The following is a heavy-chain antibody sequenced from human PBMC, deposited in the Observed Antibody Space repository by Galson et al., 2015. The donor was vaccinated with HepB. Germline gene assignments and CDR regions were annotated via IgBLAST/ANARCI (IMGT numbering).Heavy chain of an antibody. J-gene: IGHJ4*02. CDR2: IFAHDER. Sequence: PALVKPTQTLTLTCTVSGFSMSNSRMGVSWIRQPPGKALEWLAHIFAHDERFYSTSLKSRLTISKDTSKSQVVLTVTNMGPEDTATYFCARTQKVAFARATFDYWCQGTLVTVSS. D-gene: IGHD5-12*01. V-gene: IGHV2-26*01. CDR1: GFSMSNSRMG. CDR3: ARTQKVAFARATFDY.